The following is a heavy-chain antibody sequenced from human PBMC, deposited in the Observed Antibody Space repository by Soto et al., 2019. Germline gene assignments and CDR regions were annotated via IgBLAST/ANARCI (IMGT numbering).Heavy chain of an antibody. Sequence: SETLSLTCAVYGGSFSGYYWSWIRQPPGKGLEWIGEINHSGSTNYNPSLKSRVTISVDTSKNQFSLKLSSVTAADTAVYYCARAVGYCSSTSCSKYHSYYMDVWGKGTTVNVSS. J-gene: IGHJ6*03. CDR2: INHSGST. CDR3: ARAVGYCSSTSCSKYHSYYMDV. D-gene: IGHD2-2*01. CDR1: GGSFSGYY. V-gene: IGHV4-34*01.